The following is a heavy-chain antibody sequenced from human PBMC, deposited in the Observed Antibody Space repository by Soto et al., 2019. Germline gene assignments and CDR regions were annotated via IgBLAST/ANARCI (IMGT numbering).Heavy chain of an antibody. Sequence: QVQLQQWGAGLLKPSETLSLTCAVYGGSFSGYYWSWIRQPPGKGLEWIGEINHSGSTNYNPSLKSRVTISVDTSKNQFSLKLSSVTAADTAVYYCAGITGTRSKDYWCQGTLVTVSS. D-gene: IGHD1-20*01. CDR3: AGITGTRSKDY. CDR1: GGSFSGYY. V-gene: IGHV4-34*01. CDR2: INHSGST. J-gene: IGHJ4*02.